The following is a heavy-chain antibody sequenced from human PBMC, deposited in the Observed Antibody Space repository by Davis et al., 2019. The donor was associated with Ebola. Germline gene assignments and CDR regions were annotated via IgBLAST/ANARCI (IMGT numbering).Heavy chain of an antibody. D-gene: IGHD2-2*01. Sequence: ASVKVSCKASGYTFIGYYMHWVRQAPGQGLKWMGRINPNSGGTNYAQKFQGRVTMTRDTSITTAYMELSRLRSDDTAVYYCARDKGYCSSTSCLFDYWGQGTLVTVSS. CDR1: GYTFIGYY. CDR3: ARDKGYCSSTSCLFDY. CDR2: INPNSGGT. J-gene: IGHJ4*02. V-gene: IGHV1-2*06.